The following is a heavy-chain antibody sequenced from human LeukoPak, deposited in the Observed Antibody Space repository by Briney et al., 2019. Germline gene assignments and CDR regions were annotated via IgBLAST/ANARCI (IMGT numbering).Heavy chain of an antibody. CDR2: IYHSGST. V-gene: IGHV4-4*02. J-gene: IGHJ4*02. D-gene: IGHD3-22*01. Sequence: SGTLSLTCAVSGDSISSSYWWSWARQSPGRGLEWIGEIYHSGSTNYSPSLKSRVTISVDKSRNQFSLKLNSVTAADTAVYYCARRGYYGLNWGQGTLVTVSS. CDR1: GDSISSSYW. CDR3: ARRGYYGLN.